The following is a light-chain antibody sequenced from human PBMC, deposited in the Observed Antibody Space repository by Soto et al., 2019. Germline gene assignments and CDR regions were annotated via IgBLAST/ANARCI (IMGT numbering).Light chain of an antibody. CDR3: QQYGSSPIT. J-gene: IGKJ5*01. CDR2: GAS. V-gene: IGKV3-20*01. Sequence: EIVLTQSPGTLSLSPGEIATLSCSASQSVSNNYLAWYQQKPGQAPRLLIYGASSRATGIPDRFSGSGSGTDFTLTISRLEPEDFAVYYCQQYGSSPITFGQGTRLEIK. CDR1: QSVSNNY.